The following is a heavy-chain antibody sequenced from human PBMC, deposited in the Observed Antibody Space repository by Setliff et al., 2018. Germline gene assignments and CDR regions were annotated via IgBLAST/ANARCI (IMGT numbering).Heavy chain of an antibody. CDR3: ARVRLVATTNYYYYYYMDV. J-gene: IGHJ6*03. V-gene: IGHV1-69*06. CDR1: GGTFSSYA. Sequence: WASVKVSCKASGGTFSSYAISWVRQAPGQGLEWMGRIIPIFGTANYAQKFQGRVTITADKSTSTAYMELSSLRSEDTAVYYCARVRLVATTNYYYYYYMDVWGKGTTVTVSS. CDR2: IIPIFGTA. D-gene: IGHD5-12*01.